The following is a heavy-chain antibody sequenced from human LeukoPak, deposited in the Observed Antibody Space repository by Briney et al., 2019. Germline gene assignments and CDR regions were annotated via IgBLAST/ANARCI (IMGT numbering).Heavy chain of an antibody. CDR2: ISSSGSTK. V-gene: IGHV3-48*01. CDR3: TRDRGSGTYLDY. J-gene: IGHJ4*02. Sequence: GGSLRLSCAASGFTFSSYSMNWVRQAPGKGLEWVSYISSSGSTKCYADSVKGRFTISRDNAKNSLYLQMNSLRAEDTAVYYCTRDRGSGTYLDYWGQGTLVTVSS. CDR1: GFTFSSYS. D-gene: IGHD1-26*01.